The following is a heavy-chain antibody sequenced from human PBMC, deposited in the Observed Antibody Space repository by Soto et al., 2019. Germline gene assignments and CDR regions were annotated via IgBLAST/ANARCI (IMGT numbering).Heavy chain of an antibody. CDR3: ARDDSERPATY. D-gene: IGHD3-10*01. V-gene: IGHV4-39*02. Sequence: PSETLSLTCTVSGGSISSSSCHWGWIRQPPGKGLEWIASIKYSGTTFYNPSLKSRVTISVDTSKNQFALKLTSVTAADTAVYYCARDDSERPATYWGQGTLVTVSS. CDR1: GGSISSSSCH. J-gene: IGHJ4*02. CDR2: IKYSGTT.